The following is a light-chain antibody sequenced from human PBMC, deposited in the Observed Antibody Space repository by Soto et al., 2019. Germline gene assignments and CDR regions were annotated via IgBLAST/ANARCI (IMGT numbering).Light chain of an antibody. CDR2: GNN. V-gene: IGLV1-40*01. J-gene: IGLJ3*02. Sequence: QLVLTQPPSVSGAPGQKVTISCTRSSSNIGAAYDAHWYQHLPGTAPKLLIYGNNNRPSGFPDRFSGSKSGTSASLAITGLQAEDEADYYCQSYDSSLSGWVFGGGTKVTVL. CDR3: QSYDSSLSGWV. CDR1: SSNIGAAYD.